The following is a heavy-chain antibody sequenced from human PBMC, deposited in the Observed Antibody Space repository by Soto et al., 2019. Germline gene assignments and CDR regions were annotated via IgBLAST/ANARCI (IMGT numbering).Heavy chain of an antibody. CDR1: GFTFSNAW. V-gene: IGHV3-15*01. CDR3: TTTKGRLEPPTSEF. CDR2: IKSDAYGGAI. D-gene: IGHD2-8*01. Sequence: EVQLVESGGGLVKPGGSLRLSCAGSGFTFSNAWMSWVRRAPGKGLEWVGRIKSDAYGGAIDDAALVKGRFAISRDDSKNTLFLQMNNLKAEDTAVYSCTTTKGRLEPPTSEFRGQGNPVIVSS. J-gene: IGHJ4*02.